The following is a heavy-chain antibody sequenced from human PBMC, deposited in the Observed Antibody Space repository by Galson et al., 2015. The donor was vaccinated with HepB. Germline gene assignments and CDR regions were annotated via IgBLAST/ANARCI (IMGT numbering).Heavy chain of an antibody. V-gene: IGHV1-24*01. D-gene: IGHD5-18*01. CDR3: ACEDPAMVLRYFYSAMDV. Sequence: SVKVSCKVSGHTLTDLSIHWVRQAPGKGLEWMGTFDPELGETLYAQNSQGRVTLSEDTSTDTAYMEVSGLRSEDTAVYYCACEDPAMVLRYFYSAMDVWGQGTTVIVSS. CDR2: FDPELGET. CDR1: GHTLTDLS. J-gene: IGHJ6*02.